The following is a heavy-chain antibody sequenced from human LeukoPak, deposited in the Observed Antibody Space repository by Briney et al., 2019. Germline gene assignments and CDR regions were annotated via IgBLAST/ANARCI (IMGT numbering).Heavy chain of an antibody. CDR3: AKDSLIVGAVGDFDY. J-gene: IGHJ4*02. D-gene: IGHD1-26*01. Sequence: PGGSLRLSCAASGFTFSSYAMSWVRQAPGKGLEWVSAISGSGGSTYYADSVKGRFTISRDNSKNTLYLQMNSLRAEDTAVYYCAKDSLIVGAVGDFDYWGQGTLVTVSS. CDR2: ISGSGGST. CDR1: GFTFSSYA. V-gene: IGHV3-23*01.